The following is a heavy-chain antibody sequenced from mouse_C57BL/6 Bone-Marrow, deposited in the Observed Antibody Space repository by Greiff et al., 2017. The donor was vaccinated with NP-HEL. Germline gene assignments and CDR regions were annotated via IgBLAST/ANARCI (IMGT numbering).Heavy chain of an antibody. D-gene: IGHD1-1*01. CDR1: GYSFTGYF. V-gene: IGHV1-20*01. CDR2: INPYNGDT. Sequence: VQLQQSGPELVKPGDSVKISCKASGYSFTGYFMNWVMQSHGKSLEWIGRINPYNGDTFYNQKFKGKATLTVDKSSSTAHMELRSLTSEDSAVYYCARKGTTVVAHFDYWGQGTTLTVSS. CDR3: ARKGTTVVAHFDY. J-gene: IGHJ2*01.